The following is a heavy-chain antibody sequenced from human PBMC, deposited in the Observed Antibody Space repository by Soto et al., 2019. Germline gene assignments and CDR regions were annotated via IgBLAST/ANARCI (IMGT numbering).Heavy chain of an antibody. CDR3: AKGGGYSSGTNDAFDI. D-gene: IGHD5-18*01. CDR1: GFTFSSYA. J-gene: IGHJ3*02. CDR2: ISYDGSNK. V-gene: IGHV3-30-3*01. Sequence: GGSLRLSCAASGFTFSSYAMHWVRQAPGKGLEWVAVISYDGSNKYNAASVQGRFTISRDNSKNTLYLQMNSLRADDTAVYYCAKGGGYSSGTNDAFDIWGQGTMVTVSS.